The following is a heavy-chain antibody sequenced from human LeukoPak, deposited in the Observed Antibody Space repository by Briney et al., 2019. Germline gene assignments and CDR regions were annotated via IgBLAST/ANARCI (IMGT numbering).Heavy chain of an antibody. D-gene: IGHD3-9*01. CDR2: ISYDGSNK. CDR1: GFTFKTYT. V-gene: IGHV3-30-3*01. J-gene: IGHJ5*02. CDR3: ARSGRPYYDILTGYYPAGNWFDP. Sequence: PGGSLRLSCAASGFTFKTYTMHWVRQAPGKGLEWVAVISYDGSNKYYADSVKGRFTISRDNSKNTLYLQMNSLRAEDTALYYCARSGRPYYDILTGYYPAGNWFDPWGQGTLVTVSS.